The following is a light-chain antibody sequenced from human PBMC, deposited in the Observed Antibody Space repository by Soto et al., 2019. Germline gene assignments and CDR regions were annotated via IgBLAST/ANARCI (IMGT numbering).Light chain of an antibody. CDR1: QSVSSSY. Sequence: EIVLTQSSGTLSLSPGERATLSCRASQSVSSSYLAWYQQKPGQAPRLLIYGASSRATGIPDRFSGSGSGTDFTLTISRLEPDDFAVYYCQQYGSSPVTFGQGTKVEIK. J-gene: IGKJ1*01. CDR3: QQYGSSPVT. V-gene: IGKV3-20*01. CDR2: GAS.